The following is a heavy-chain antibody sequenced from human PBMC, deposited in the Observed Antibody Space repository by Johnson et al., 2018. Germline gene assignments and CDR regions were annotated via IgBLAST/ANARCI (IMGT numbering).Heavy chain of an antibody. CDR1: GGSFSGYY. J-gene: IGHJ3*02. CDR2: INHRGST. Sequence: QVQLQQWGAGLLKSSETLSLTCAVYGGSFSGYYWSWIRQPPGKGLEWIGEINHRGSTNYNPSLKSRVTISEDTSKNQFSLKLSSVTAADTAVYYCARHGEVWCRAFASWGQGTMVTVSS. D-gene: IGHD2-21*01. V-gene: IGHV4-34*01. CDR3: ARHGEVWCRAFAS.